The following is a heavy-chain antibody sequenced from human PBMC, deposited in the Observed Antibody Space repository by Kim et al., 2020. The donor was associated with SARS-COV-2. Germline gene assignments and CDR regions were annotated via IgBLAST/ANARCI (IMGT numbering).Heavy chain of an antibody. CDR1: GYTFTGYY. J-gene: IGHJ5*02. Sequence: ASVKVSCKASGYTFTGYYMHWVRQAPGQGLEWMGRINPNSGGTNYAQKFQGRVTMTRDTSISTAYMELSRLRSDDTAVYYCARDYLRFLEWSPRGFDPWGPGNPGHRLL. CDR3: ARDYLRFLEWSPRGFDP. D-gene: IGHD3-3*01. V-gene: IGHV1-2*06. CDR2: INPNSGGT.